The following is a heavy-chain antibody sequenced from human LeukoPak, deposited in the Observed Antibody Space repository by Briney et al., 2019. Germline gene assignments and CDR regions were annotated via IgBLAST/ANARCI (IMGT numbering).Heavy chain of an antibody. CDR2: ISAYNGNT. J-gene: IGHJ4*02. CDR1: GYTFTSYG. V-gene: IGHV1-18*01. CDR3: ARDGATYYDFWSGSDY. D-gene: IGHD3-3*01. Sequence: ASVKVSCKASGYTFTSYGISWVRQAPGQGLEWMGWISAYNGNTNYAQKLQGRVTMTTDTSTSTAYMELRSLRTDDTAVYYCARDGATYYDFWSGSDYWGQGTLVTVSS.